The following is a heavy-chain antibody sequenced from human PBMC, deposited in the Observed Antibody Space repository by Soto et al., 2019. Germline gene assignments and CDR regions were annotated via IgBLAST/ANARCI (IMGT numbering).Heavy chain of an antibody. CDR1: GYTFTSYA. Sequence: ASVKVSCKASGYTFTSYAMNWVRQAPGQGLEWMGWINTGNGNPKYSQKFTGRVTITRDTSASTAYLELSSLRSEDTAVYYCSRGVVALDLNFWGQGALVTVSS. CDR3: SRGVVALDLNF. V-gene: IGHV1-3*04. D-gene: IGHD3-3*01. CDR2: INTGNGNP. J-gene: IGHJ4*02.